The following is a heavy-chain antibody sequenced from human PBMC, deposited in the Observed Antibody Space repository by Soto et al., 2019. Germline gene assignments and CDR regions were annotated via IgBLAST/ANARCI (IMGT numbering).Heavy chain of an antibody. D-gene: IGHD3-9*01. J-gene: IGHJ4*02. CDR1: GGSFSGYY. Sequence: SETLSLTCAVYGGSFSGYYLSWIRQPPGKGLEWIGEINHSGSTNYNPSLKSRVTISVDTSKNQFSLKLSSVTAADTAVYYCARGGIELRYFDWLLSTPDFDYWGQGTLVTVSS. CDR3: ARGGIELRYFDWLLSTPDFDY. CDR2: INHSGST. V-gene: IGHV4-34*01.